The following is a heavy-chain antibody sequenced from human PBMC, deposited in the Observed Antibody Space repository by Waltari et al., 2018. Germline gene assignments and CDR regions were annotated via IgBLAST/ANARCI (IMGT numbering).Heavy chain of an antibody. CDR3: ARGHIVLVTALSYYYYGMDV. CDR2: INHSGST. Sequence: QVQLQQWGAGLLKPSETLSLTCAVYGGSFSGYYWSWIRQPPGKGLEWIGEINHSGSTNYNPSLKSRVTISVDTSKNQFSLKLSSVTAADTAVYYCARGHIVLVTALSYYYYGMDVWGQGTTVTVSS. D-gene: IGHD2-21*02. J-gene: IGHJ6*02. CDR1: GGSFSGYY. V-gene: IGHV4-34*01.